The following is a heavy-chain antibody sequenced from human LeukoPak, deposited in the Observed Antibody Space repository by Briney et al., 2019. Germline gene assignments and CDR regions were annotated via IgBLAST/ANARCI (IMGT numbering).Heavy chain of an antibody. V-gene: IGHV3-48*04. D-gene: IGHD1-26*01. J-gene: IGHJ3*02. CDR3: ARVLIVGATGDAFDI. Sequence: GGSLRLSCAASGFTFSSYSMNWVRQAPGKGLEWVSYISSSGSTIYYADSVKGRFTISRDNAKNSLYLQMNSLRAEDTAVYYCARVLIVGATGDAFDIWGQGTMVTVSS. CDR1: GFTFSSYS. CDR2: ISSSGSTI.